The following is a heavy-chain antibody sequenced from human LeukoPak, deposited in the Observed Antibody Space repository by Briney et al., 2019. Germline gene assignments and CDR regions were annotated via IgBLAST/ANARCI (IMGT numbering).Heavy chain of an antibody. Sequence: GASLRVSCKVSVYSLTELLIHWVRQARGKGLEWMGGIGPGVGETNYAQKFQGRVTTTEDTSTDKAYMELSSLRSDDTAVYYCATTRLVPLYYYCMDVWGQGTMVAVSS. D-gene: IGHD3-9*01. J-gene: IGHJ6*02. CDR3: ATTRLVPLYYYCMDV. V-gene: IGHV1-24*01. CDR2: IGPGVGET. CDR1: VYSLTELL.